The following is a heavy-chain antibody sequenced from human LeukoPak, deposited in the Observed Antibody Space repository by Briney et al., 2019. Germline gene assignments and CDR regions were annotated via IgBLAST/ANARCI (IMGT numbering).Heavy chain of an antibody. CDR2: IKSKTDGGTT. Sequence: GGSLRLSCAASGFTLSNAWMSWVRQAPGKGLEWVGRIKSKTDGGTTDYAAPVKGRFTISRDDSKNTLYLQMNSLKTEDTAVYYCTTLLADIVGASDYYYYMDVWGKGTTVTVSS. V-gene: IGHV3-15*01. CDR1: GFTLSNAW. D-gene: IGHD1-26*01. J-gene: IGHJ6*03. CDR3: TTLLADIVGASDYYYYMDV.